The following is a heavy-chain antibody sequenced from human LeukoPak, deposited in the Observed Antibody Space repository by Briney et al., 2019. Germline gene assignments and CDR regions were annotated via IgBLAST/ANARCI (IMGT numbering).Heavy chain of an antibody. D-gene: IGHD3-22*01. V-gene: IGHV4-34*01. CDR1: GGSFSDYS. Sequence: PSETLSLTCAVYGGSFSDYSWSWIRQPPGKGLEWIGEINHSGSTNYNPSLKSRVTISVDTFKNQFSLKLNSVTAADTAVYYCARGNYYDTSAYYPQWGQGTLVTVSS. CDR3: ARGNYYDTSAYYPQ. J-gene: IGHJ4*02. CDR2: INHSGST.